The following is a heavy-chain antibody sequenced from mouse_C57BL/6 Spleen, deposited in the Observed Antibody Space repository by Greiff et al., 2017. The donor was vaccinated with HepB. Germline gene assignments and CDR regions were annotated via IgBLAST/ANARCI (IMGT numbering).Heavy chain of an antibody. CDR3: AREGVGSSYNRLAY. CDR2: IIPSNGGT. Sequence: QVQLQQSGTELVKPGASVKLSCKASGYTFTSYWMHWVKQRPGQGLEWFGNIIPSNGGTNYNEKFKSKATLTVDKSSSTAYMQLSSLTSEDSAVYYCAREGVGSSYNRLAYWGQGTLVTVSA. V-gene: IGHV1-53*01. D-gene: IGHD1-1*01. J-gene: IGHJ3*01. CDR1: GYTFTSYW.